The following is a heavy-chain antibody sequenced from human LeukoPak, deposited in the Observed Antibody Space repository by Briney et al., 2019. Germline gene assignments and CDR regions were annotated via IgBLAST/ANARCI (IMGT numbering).Heavy chain of an antibody. J-gene: IGHJ4*02. Sequence: GRSLRLSCAASGFTFSSYSMNWVRQAPGKGLEWVSSISSSSSYIYYADSVKGRFTISRDNAKNSLYLQMNSLRVEDTAVYYCARAPLWGSVGASYFDYWGQGTLVTVSS. CDR2: ISSSSSYI. D-gene: IGHD1-26*01. V-gene: IGHV3-21*01. CDR1: GFTFSSYS. CDR3: ARAPLWGSVGASYFDY.